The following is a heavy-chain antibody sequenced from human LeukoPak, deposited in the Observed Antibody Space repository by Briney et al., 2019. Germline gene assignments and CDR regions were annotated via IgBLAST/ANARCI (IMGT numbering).Heavy chain of an antibody. V-gene: IGHV1-18*01. CDR2: ISVYNDNT. CDR1: GGTFTSYG. J-gene: IGHJ3*02. CDR3: ARGGGRDYGDYVGAFDI. D-gene: IGHD4-17*01. Sequence: RASVKVSCKASGGTFTSYGFNWVRQAPGQGLEWMGWISVYNDNTYYAQKLQGRVTMTTDTSTSTAYMELRSLRSDDTAVYYCARGGGRDYGDYVGAFDIWGQGTMVTVSS.